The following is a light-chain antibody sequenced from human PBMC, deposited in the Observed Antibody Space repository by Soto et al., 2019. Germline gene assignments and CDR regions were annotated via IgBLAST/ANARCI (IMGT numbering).Light chain of an antibody. CDR2: GAS. CDR1: QSVSSSY. CDR3: QDYGCCPGT. J-gene: IGKJ1*01. Sequence: DIVLTQSPGTLSLSPGERATLSCRASQSVSSSYLAWYQQKPGQAPRLLIYGASSRATGIPARFSGSGSGTAFSLTTGCLKLEGLEVYYGQDYGCCPGTFGKGTKVE. V-gene: IGKV3-20*01.